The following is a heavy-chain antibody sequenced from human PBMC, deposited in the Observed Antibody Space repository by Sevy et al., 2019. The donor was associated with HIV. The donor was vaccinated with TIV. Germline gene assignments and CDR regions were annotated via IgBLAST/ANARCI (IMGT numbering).Heavy chain of an antibody. Sequence: GGSLRLSCAASGFTFSSYSMNWVRQAPGKGLEWVSYISSSSSTIYYADSVKGRFTISRDNAKKSLYLQMNSLRAEDTAVYYCARDRSLNYYDSSGYYAYDAFDIWGQGTMVTVSS. J-gene: IGHJ3*02. CDR3: ARDRSLNYYDSSGYYAYDAFDI. CDR2: ISSSSSTI. D-gene: IGHD3-22*01. CDR1: GFTFSSYS. V-gene: IGHV3-48*01.